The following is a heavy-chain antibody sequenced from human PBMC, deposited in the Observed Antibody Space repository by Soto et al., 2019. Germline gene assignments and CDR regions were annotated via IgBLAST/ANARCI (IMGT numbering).Heavy chain of an antibody. D-gene: IGHD2-2*01. V-gene: IGHV3-7*04. J-gene: IGHJ4*02. CDR2: IKQDGGGK. CDR3: AREIVVARGASYFDY. Sequence: EVQLVESGGNLVQPGGSLRFSCVASGFTFSSYWMTWVRQAPGKGLEWVGNIKQDGGGKNYVDSVKGRFTISRDNAKNSVYLQMNSLRAEDTAVYYCAREIVVARGASYFDYWGPGTLVTVSS. CDR1: GFTFSSYW.